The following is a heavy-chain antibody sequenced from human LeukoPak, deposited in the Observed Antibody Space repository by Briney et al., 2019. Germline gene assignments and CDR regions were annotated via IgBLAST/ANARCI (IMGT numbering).Heavy chain of an antibody. D-gene: IGHD2-2*01. CDR2: INGDGSNV. CDR3: GRGKSPAAVDD. CDR1: GFVFSDYY. J-gene: IGHJ4*02. V-gene: IGHV3-74*01. Sequence: GGSLRLSCAASGFVFSDYYMHWVRQAPGKGLVWVSHINGDGSNVNYADSVKGRFTISRDNAKNTLYLQMNSLRVEDTALYYCGRGKSPAAVDDWGQGTLVTVPS.